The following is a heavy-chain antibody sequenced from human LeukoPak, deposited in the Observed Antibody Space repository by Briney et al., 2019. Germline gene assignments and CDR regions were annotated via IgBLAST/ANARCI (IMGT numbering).Heavy chain of an antibody. Sequence: QPGGSLRLSCAASGFTFSNYAMSWVRQAPGKGLEWVSGILGSGDSTYYADSVKGRFTISRDNSKNILYLQMNGLRAEDTAVYYCARATGNSGYYALDYWGQGTLVTVSS. CDR3: ARATGNSGYYALDY. J-gene: IGHJ4*02. CDR1: GFTFSNYA. D-gene: IGHD3-22*01. CDR2: ILGSGDST. V-gene: IGHV3-23*01.